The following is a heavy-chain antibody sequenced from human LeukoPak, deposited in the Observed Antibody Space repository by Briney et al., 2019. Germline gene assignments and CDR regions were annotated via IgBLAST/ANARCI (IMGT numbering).Heavy chain of an antibody. Sequence: ASVKVSCKASGYTFTGYYMHWVRQAPGQGLEWMGWINPNSGGTNYAQKFQGRVTMTRDTSISTAYKELSRLRSDDTAVYYCARDPVVQAGYYYGMDVWGQGTTVTVSS. CDR3: ARDPVVQAGYYYGMDV. J-gene: IGHJ6*02. CDR1: GYTFTGYY. V-gene: IGHV1-2*02. D-gene: IGHD2-2*01. CDR2: INPNSGGT.